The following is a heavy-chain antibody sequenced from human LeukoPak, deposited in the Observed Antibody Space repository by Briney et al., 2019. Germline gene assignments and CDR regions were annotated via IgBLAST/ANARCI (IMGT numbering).Heavy chain of an antibody. Sequence: GGSLRLSCAASGFTFSNYAMSWVRQAPGKGLEWVSGISGSGGSTYYADSVKGRFTISRDNSKNTLYLQMNSLRGEDTAVYYCAKASGSYYYGMDVWGLGTTVTVSS. J-gene: IGHJ6*02. CDR1: GFTFSNYA. CDR3: AKASGSYYYGMDV. V-gene: IGHV3-23*01. D-gene: IGHD1-26*01. CDR2: ISGSGGST.